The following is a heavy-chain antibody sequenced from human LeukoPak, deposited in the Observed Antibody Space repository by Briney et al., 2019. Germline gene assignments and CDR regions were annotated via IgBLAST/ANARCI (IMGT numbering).Heavy chain of an antibody. D-gene: IGHD5-12*01. V-gene: IGHV3-20*04. J-gene: IGHJ4*02. CDR3: ARADSGYDYSAEYYFDY. CDR2: INWNGGST. CDR1: GFTSDDYG. Sequence: PGGSLRLSCAASGFTSDDYGMSWVRQAPGKGLEWVSGINWNGGSTGYADSVKGRFTISRDNAKNSLYLQMNSLRAEDTALYYCARADSGYDYSAEYYFDYWGQGTLVTVSS.